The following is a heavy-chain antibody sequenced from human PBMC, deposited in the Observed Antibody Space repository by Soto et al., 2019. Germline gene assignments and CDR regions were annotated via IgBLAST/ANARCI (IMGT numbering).Heavy chain of an antibody. CDR2: ITSSGGTI. V-gene: IGHV3-48*03. Sequence: DVQLVESGGGLVQPGGSLRLSCAASGFTFSNFDMNWVRQAPGKGLEWVSYITSSGGTIYYVDSVKGRFTISRDNAKNSLYLQMNSLRGEDTAVYYCAREGSVSSSDYYAYYYGMDVWGLGTTVTVSS. J-gene: IGHJ6*02. CDR3: AREGSVSSSDYYAYYYGMDV. D-gene: IGHD3-10*01. CDR1: GFTFSNFD.